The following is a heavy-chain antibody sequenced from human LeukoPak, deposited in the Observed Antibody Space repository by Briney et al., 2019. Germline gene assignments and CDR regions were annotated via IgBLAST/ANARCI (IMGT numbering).Heavy chain of an antibody. CDR2: INHSGST. J-gene: IGHJ3*01. Sequence: SETLSLTCAVYGGSFSGYYWSWIRQPPGKGLEWIGEINHSGSTYYNPSLKSRVAISVDTSENQFSLELNSVTAADTAVYYCAVAGVRYYDSSGLHAFDFWGRGTMVTVSS. D-gene: IGHD3-22*01. V-gene: IGHV4-34*01. CDR3: AVAGVRYYDSSGLHAFDF. CDR1: GGSFSGYY.